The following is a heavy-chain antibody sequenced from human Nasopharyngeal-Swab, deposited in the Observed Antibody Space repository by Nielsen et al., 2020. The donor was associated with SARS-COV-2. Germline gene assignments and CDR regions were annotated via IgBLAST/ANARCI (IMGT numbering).Heavy chain of an antibody. CDR3: ARGWRWADDY. J-gene: IGHJ4*02. Sequence: GESLKISCAASGFTFSSYAMHWVRQAPGKGLEWVAVISYDGSNKYYADSVKGRFTISRDNSKNTLYLQMNSLRAEDMAVYYCARGWRWADDYWGQGTLVTVSS. V-gene: IGHV3-30*04. CDR1: GFTFSSYA. D-gene: IGHD5-24*01. CDR2: ISYDGSNK.